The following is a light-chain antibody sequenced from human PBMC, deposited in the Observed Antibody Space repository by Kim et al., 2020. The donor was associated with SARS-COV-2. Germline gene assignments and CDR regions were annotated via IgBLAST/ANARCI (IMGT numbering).Light chain of an antibody. Sequence: SSELTQDPDVSVALGQTVRITCQGDSLRSYYASWYQQRPGPAPVVAIYGKNNRPSGIPDRFSGSSSGNTASLTITGAQAEDEADYYCQSRDSSGKVVFGGGTQLTVL. CDR1: SLRSYY. J-gene: IGLJ2*01. CDR2: GKN. CDR3: QSRDSSGKVV. V-gene: IGLV3-19*01.